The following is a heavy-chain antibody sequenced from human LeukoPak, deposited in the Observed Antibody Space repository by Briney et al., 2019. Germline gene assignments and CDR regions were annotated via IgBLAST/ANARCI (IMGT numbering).Heavy chain of an antibody. CDR2: IIPIFGTA. V-gene: IGHV1-69*13. Sequence: ASVKVSCKASGGTFSSYAISWVRQAPGQGLEWMGGIIPIFGTANYARKFQGRVTITADESTSIVYLQLSSLRSEDTAVYYCARDLGLVVIPTAMPRGWFDPWGQGTLVTVSS. CDR3: ARDLGLVVIPTAMPRGWFDP. J-gene: IGHJ5*02. D-gene: IGHD2-2*01. CDR1: GGTFSSYA.